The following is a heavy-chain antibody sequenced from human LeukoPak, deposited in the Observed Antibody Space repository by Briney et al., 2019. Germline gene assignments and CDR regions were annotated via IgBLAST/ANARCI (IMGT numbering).Heavy chain of an antibody. J-gene: IGHJ6*02. V-gene: IGHV4-59*01. CDR3: ASSYYYYGMDV. CDR1: GGSISSYY. Sequence: PSETLSLTCTVSGGSISSYYWSWIRQPPGKGLEWIGYIYYSGSNNYNPSLKSRVPIPMDTSKNQFFLKLSSVTAADPAVYYCASSYYYYGMDVCGQGTTVTVSS. CDR2: IYYSGSN.